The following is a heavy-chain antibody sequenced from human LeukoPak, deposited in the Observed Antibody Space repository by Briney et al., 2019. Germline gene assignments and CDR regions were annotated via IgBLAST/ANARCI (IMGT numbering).Heavy chain of an antibody. J-gene: IGHJ4*02. D-gene: IGHD4-23*01. V-gene: IGHV3-74*01. Sequence: HTGGSLRLSCAAAGFTVSSNYMSWVRQAPGKGLVWVSRINTDGRTTTYADSVKGRFTISRDNAKNTVHLQMNSLRAEDTAVYYCARDYGGNSGDFDYWGQGTLVTVSS. CDR2: INTDGRTT. CDR3: ARDYGGNSGDFDY. CDR1: GFTVSSNY.